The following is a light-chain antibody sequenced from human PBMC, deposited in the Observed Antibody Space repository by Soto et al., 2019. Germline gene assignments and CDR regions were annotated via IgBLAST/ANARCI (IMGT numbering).Light chain of an antibody. J-gene: IGKJ1*01. CDR1: QSVSSN. CDR2: GAS. Sequence: EIVMTQSPATLSVSPGERATLSCRASQSVSSNLAWHQQKPGQAPRLLIYGASTRATGIPARFSGSGSGTEFTLTISSPQSEDFAVYYCQQYKNWPRTFGQGTKVEIK. V-gene: IGKV3-15*01. CDR3: QQYKNWPRT.